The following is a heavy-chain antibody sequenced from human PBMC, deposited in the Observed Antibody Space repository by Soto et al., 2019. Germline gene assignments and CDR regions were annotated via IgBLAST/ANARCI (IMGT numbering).Heavy chain of an antibody. CDR1: GFIFSSHD. CDR3: AREGLYGMDV. J-gene: IGHJ6*02. V-gene: IGHV3-13*01. Sequence: PGGSLRLSCAASGFIFSSHDMQWVRQATGKGLEWVSGIGTAGDTYYPDSVKGRFTISRENAKNSLYLQMNSLRAGDTAVYYCAREGLYGMDVWGQGTTVTVSS. D-gene: IGHD2-21*02. CDR2: IGTAGDT.